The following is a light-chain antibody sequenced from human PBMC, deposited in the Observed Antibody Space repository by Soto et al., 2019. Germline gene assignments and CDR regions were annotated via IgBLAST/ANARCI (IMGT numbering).Light chain of an antibody. J-gene: IGKJ2*01. CDR1: HSISSSY. CDR2: RAS. V-gene: IGKV3-20*01. Sequence: IVLTQSPGTLRLSPGESATLSCRASHSISSSYLTWYQQRPGKPPRLLIYRASRWAPGVPDRFGASASETDFTLTINRLEPVDFSVHYGQQYGSSSPYTFGQGTTLEIK. CDR3: QQYGSSSPYT.